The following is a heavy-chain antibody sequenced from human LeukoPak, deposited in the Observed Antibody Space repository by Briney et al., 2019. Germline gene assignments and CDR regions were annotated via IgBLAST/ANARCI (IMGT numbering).Heavy chain of an antibody. D-gene: IGHD6-19*01. CDR1: GGSLSGYY. Sequence: KPSETLSLTCAVYGGSLSGYYWSWIRQPPGKGLEWIGEINHSGSTNYNPSLKSRVTISGDTSKNQFSLKLNSVTAADTAVYYCARRGSGWNRWGQGTLVTVSS. J-gene: IGHJ5*02. V-gene: IGHV4-34*01. CDR2: INHSGST. CDR3: ARRGSGWNR.